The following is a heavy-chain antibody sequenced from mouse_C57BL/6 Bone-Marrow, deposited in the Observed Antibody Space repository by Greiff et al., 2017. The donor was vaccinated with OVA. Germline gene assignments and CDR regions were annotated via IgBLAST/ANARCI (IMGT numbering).Heavy chain of an antibody. CDR2: ISYDGSN. V-gene: IGHV3-6*01. Sequence: EVKLLESGPGLVKPSQSLSLTCSVTGYSITSGYYWNWIRQFPGNKLEWMGYISYDGSNNYNPSLKNRISITRDTSKNQFFLKLNSVTTEDTATYYCAREGWLLPFAYGGQGTLVTVSA. J-gene: IGHJ3*01. CDR3: AREGWLLPFAY. D-gene: IGHD2-3*01. CDR1: GYSITSGYY.